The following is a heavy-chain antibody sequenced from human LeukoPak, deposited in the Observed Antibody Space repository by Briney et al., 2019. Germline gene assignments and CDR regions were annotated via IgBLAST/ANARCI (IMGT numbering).Heavy chain of an antibody. J-gene: IGHJ4*02. CDR1: GFPFSSHW. CDR3: LSEYYDFWSGSN. CDR2: INQDGSEK. Sequence: GGSLRLSCAASGFPFSSHWLSWFRQSPGKGLEWVAHINQDGSEKYYVDSVKGRFTISRDNARNSQYLQMNSLRAEDTALYYCLSEYYDFWSGSNWGQGTLVTVSS. V-gene: IGHV3-7*01. D-gene: IGHD3-3*01.